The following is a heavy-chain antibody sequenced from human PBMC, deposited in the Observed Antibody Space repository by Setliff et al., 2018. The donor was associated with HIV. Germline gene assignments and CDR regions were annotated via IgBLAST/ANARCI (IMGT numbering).Heavy chain of an antibody. J-gene: IGHJ1*01. Sequence: SVKVSCKASGGTFTSYAIHWVRQAPGQGLEWMGGIIPIVGVTNYAQKFQVRVTITADKPTNTAYMHLHSLTSEDTAVYHCARNSDTAGYFLYWGQGTPVTVSS. D-gene: IGHD6-13*01. V-gene: IGHV1-69*10. CDR1: GGTFTSYA. CDR3: ARNSDTAGYFLY. CDR2: IIPIVGVT.